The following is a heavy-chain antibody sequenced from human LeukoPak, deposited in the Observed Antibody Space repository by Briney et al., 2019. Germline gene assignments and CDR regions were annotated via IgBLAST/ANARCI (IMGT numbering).Heavy chain of an antibody. J-gene: IGHJ6*03. CDR3: AREGPAASTSFYMDV. V-gene: IGHV4-4*07. CDR2: MYTSGAT. Sequence: PSETLSLTCTVSGDSISNYYWSWIRQPAGKGLEWIGRMYTSGATNYNPSLKSRTTMSVDTSKNQLSLRLSSVTAADRAVYYCAREGPAASTSFYMDVWGKGTTVTVSS. CDR1: GDSISNYY. D-gene: IGHD2-2*01.